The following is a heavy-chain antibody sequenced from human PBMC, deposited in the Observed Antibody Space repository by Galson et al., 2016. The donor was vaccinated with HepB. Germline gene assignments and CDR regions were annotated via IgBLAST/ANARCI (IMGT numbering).Heavy chain of an antibody. CDR1: GLTYSSLA. V-gene: IGHV3-7*03. D-gene: IGHD2-21*01. J-gene: IGHJ5*02. CDR2: INIDGSGK. Sequence: SLRLSCAASGLTYSSLAMSWVRQAPGKGLEWVANINIDGSGKYYVDSVKGRLTISRDNAKDSLYLQMNRLRPEDTALYYCSPVDGPWGQGTLVTVSS. CDR3: SPVDGP.